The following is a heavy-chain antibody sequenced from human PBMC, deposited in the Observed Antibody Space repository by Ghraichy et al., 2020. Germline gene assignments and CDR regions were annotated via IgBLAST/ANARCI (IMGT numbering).Heavy chain of an antibody. V-gene: IGHV3-53*01. D-gene: IGHD5-24*01. Sequence: GESLNISCAASGFTVSSNYVSWVRQAPGKGLEWVSIIYSGGSTYYADSVKGRFTISRDNSKNSLYLQMNSLRAEDTAVYYCARHGSGHDYNLVYWGQGTLVTVSS. CDR2: IYSGGST. CDR1: GFTVSSNY. CDR3: ARHGSGHDYNLVY. J-gene: IGHJ4*02.